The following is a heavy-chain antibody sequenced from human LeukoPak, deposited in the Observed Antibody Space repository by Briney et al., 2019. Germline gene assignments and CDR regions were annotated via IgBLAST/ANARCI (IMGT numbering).Heavy chain of an antibody. V-gene: IGHV4-30-4*01. CDR1: GGSIGSGDYY. D-gene: IGHD2-2*01. J-gene: IGHJ5*02. CDR2: IYYSGST. Sequence: SETLSLTCTVSGGSIGSGDYYWSWIRQPPGKGLGWIGYIYYSGSTYYNPSLKSRVTISVDTSKNQISLKLSSVTAADTAVYYCARVGSYCSSTSCPNRWFDPWGQGALVTVSS. CDR3: ARVGSYCSSTSCPNRWFDP.